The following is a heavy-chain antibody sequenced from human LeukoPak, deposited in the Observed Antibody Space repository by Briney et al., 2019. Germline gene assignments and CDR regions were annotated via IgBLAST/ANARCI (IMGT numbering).Heavy chain of an antibody. CDR3: ARESSVGAHKAFDY. CDR2: INRDGGST. CDR1: GFTFSSYW. J-gene: IGHJ4*02. V-gene: IGHV3-74*01. D-gene: IGHD1-26*01. Sequence: GGSLRLSCAASGFTFSSYWMHWVRQAPGKGLVWVARINRDGGSTSYADSVRGGFTISRHNAKNTLYLQMNSLRAEDTAVYYCARESSVGAHKAFDYWGQGTLVTVSS.